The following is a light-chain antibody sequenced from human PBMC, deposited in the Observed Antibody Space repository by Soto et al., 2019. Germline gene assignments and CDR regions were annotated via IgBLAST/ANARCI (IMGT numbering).Light chain of an antibody. Sequence: QSVLTQPRSVSGSPGQSVTISCTGTSSDVGVYNYVSWYQQYPGKAPKIMIYDVSKRPSGVPDRFSGSKSDNTASLTTSVLQAEDEADYYCCSYAGSYTFVFGIGTKVTVL. V-gene: IGLV2-11*01. CDR1: SSDVGVYNY. J-gene: IGLJ1*01. CDR3: CSYAGSYTFV. CDR2: DVS.